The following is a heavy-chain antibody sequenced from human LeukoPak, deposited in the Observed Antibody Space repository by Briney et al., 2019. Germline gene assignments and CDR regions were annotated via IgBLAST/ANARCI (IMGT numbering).Heavy chain of an antibody. D-gene: IGHD2-2*02. V-gene: IGHV5-51*01. CDR3: ARACCSSTSCYKGYYYYYYMDV. J-gene: IGHJ6*03. CDR2: IYPGDSDT. Sequence: GESLKISCKGSGYSFTSYWIGWVRQMPGKGLEWMGIIYPGDSDTRYSPSFQGQVTISADKSISTAYLQWSSLKASDTAMYYCARACCSSTSCYKGYYYYYYMDVWGKGTTVTVSS. CDR1: GYSFTSYW.